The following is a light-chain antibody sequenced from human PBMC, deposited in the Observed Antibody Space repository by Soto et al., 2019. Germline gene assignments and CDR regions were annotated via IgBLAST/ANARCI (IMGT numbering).Light chain of an antibody. CDR2: GAS. V-gene: IGKV3-20*01. Sequence: ESGLTQSPGTLSLSPGERATLSCRASQSVSSSHLAWYQQKPRQAPRLLMYGASSRATGIPDRFSGSGSRTDFTLTISRLEPEHFAVHYCQKYHSSLTFCGGTKVDI. CDR3: QKYHSSLT. CDR1: QSVSSSH. J-gene: IGKJ4*01.